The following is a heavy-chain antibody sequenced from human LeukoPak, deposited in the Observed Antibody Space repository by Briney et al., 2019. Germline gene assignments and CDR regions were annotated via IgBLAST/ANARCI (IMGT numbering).Heavy chain of an antibody. CDR2: AHYIGSP. CDR3: ARATGSYSYMDV. D-gene: IGHD1-26*01. CDR1: NGSISSYS. V-gene: IGHV4-59*01. Sequence: PSETLSLTCTVSNGSISSYSWTWIRQPPGKGLEWIGFAHYIGSPNHNPSLKSRVTISVDTSNNQFSLRLSSVTAADTAVYYCARATGSYSYMDVWGKGTTVTVSS. J-gene: IGHJ6*03.